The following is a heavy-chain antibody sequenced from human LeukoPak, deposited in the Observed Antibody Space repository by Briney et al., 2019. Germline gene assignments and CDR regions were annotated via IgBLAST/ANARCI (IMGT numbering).Heavy chain of an antibody. Sequence: PGGSLRLSCAASGFTFSSYEMNWVRQAPGKGLEWVSCISSSGSTIYYADSVKGRFTISRDNAKNSLYLQMNSLRAEDTAVYYCARDLGHIAAAGTRWYFDLWGRGTLVTVSS. V-gene: IGHV3-48*03. D-gene: IGHD6-13*01. CDR3: ARDLGHIAAAGTRWYFDL. CDR1: GFTFSSYE. CDR2: ISSSGSTI. J-gene: IGHJ2*01.